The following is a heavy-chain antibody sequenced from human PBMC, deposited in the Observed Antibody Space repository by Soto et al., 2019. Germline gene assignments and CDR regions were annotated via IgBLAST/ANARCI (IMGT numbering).Heavy chain of an antibody. CDR1: GFTFSSYW. CDR3: VRTSLVVAAATREDY. D-gene: IGHD2-15*01. Sequence: EVQLVESGGGLVQPGGSLRLSCAASGFTFSSYWMHWVRQAPGKGLVWVSRINSDGSSTSYADSVKGRFTISRDNAKNTLDLQTNSLRAEDTAVYYCVRTSLVVAAATREDYWGQGTLVTVSS. V-gene: IGHV3-74*01. CDR2: INSDGSST. J-gene: IGHJ4*02.